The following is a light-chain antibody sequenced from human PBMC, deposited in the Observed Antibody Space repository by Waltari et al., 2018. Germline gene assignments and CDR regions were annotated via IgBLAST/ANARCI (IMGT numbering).Light chain of an antibody. Sequence: QSVLTQPPSVSGAPGQRVTISCTGSGPNIGAGSAVHWYQQLPRAAPKLLIYGSSTRPLGVPDRFFGSTSGTSASLAITGLQAEDEADYYCQSYDTSLSVVFGGGTKLTVL. CDR2: GSS. J-gene: IGLJ3*02. CDR3: QSYDTSLSVV. V-gene: IGLV1-40*01. CDR1: GPNIGAGSA.